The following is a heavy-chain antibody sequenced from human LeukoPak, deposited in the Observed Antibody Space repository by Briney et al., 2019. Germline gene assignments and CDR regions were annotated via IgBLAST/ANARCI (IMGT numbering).Heavy chain of an antibody. D-gene: IGHD3-9*01. Sequence: GGSLRLSCAASGFTFSSYNMNWVRQAPGKGLEWVSSISSSSSYIYYADSVKGRFTISRHNAKNSLYLQMNSLRAEDTAVYYCARNYYDILPDQEFDYWGQGTLVTVSS. J-gene: IGHJ4*02. CDR3: ARNYYDILPDQEFDY. V-gene: IGHV3-21*01. CDR2: ISSSSSYI. CDR1: GFTFSSYN.